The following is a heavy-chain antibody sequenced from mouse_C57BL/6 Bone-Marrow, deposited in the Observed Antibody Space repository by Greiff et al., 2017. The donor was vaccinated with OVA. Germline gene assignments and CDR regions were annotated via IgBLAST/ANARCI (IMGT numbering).Heavy chain of an antibody. CDR3: AREDDYDGYWYFDV. J-gene: IGHJ1*03. V-gene: IGHV1-50*01. CDR1: GYTFTSYW. D-gene: IGHD2-4*01. Sequence: QVQLQQPGAELVKPGASVKLSCKASGYTFTSYWMQWVKQRPGQGLEWIGEIDPSDSYTTYNQKFKGKATLTVDTSSSTAYMQLSSLTYEDSAVYDCAREDDYDGYWYFDVWGTGTTVTVSS. CDR2: IDPSDSYT.